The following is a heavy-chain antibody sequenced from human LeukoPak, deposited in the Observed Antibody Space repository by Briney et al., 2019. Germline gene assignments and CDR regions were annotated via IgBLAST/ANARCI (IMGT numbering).Heavy chain of an antibody. J-gene: IGHJ4*02. CDR3: AKDLVRGXTDX. D-gene: IGHD1-26*01. CDR1: GFTFSSYG. Sequence: GGSLRLSCAASGFTFSSYGMHWVRQAPGKGLEWVAVISYDGSNKYYADSVKGRFTISRDNSKNTLYLQMNSLRAEDTAVYYCAKDLVRGXTDXXGQGTLVTVXX. CDR2: ISYDGSNK. V-gene: IGHV3-30*18.